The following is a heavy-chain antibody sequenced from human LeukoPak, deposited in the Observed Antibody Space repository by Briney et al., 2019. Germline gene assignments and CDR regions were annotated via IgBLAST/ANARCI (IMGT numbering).Heavy chain of an antibody. D-gene: IGHD6-13*01. CDR3: ARRALSSRVSDY. Sequence: GASVKVSCKASGHTLTSYYMHWVRQAPGQGLEWMGIINPSGGSTSYAQKFQGRVTMTRDTSTSTVYMELSSLRSEDTAVYYCARRALSSRVSDYWGQGTLVTVSS. CDR1: GHTLTSYY. V-gene: IGHV1-46*01. CDR2: INPSGGST. J-gene: IGHJ4*02.